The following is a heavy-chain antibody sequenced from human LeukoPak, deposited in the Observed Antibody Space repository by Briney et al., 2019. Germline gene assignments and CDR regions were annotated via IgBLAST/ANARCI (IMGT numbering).Heavy chain of an antibody. CDR1: GGTFSSYA. V-gene: IGHV1-69*06. CDR2: IIPIFGTA. D-gene: IGHD3-10*01. J-gene: IGHJ6*03. CDR3: ARQPYYYGSGRNPVQDYYYMDV. Sequence: ASVKVSCKASGGTFSSYAISWVRQVPGHGLEWMGGIIPIFGTANYAQKYQGRVTITADKSTSTAYMELSSLRSEDTAVYYCARQPYYYGSGRNPVQDYYYMDVWGKGTTVTVSS.